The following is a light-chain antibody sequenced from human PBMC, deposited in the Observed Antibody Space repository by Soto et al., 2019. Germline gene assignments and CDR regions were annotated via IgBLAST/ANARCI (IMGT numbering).Light chain of an antibody. Sequence: QAVPTQPASVSGSPGQSITISCTATSSDVGNYKYVSWYQQHPGKAPKLMIYEVSNRPSGVSNRFSGSKSGNTASLTISGLQAEGETDYYCFSYTSSGTYVFGTGTKVTVL. V-gene: IGLV2-14*01. CDR2: EVS. J-gene: IGLJ1*01. CDR1: SSDVGNYKY. CDR3: FSYTSSGTYV.